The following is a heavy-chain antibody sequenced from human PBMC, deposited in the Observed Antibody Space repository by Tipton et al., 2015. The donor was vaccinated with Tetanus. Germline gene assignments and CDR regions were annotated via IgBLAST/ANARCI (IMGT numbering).Heavy chain of an antibody. D-gene: IGHD3-10*01. CDR1: AITFSTYA. CDR3: ANMDTYFYHGRDV. Sequence: SLRLSCVDSAITFSTYAMSWVRQAPGKGLEWVSGISSSGGSTYYADSVKGRFTISRDNSKNTLFLQMNSLRAEDTAVYFCANMDTYFYHGRDVWGQETTVTVSS. J-gene: IGHJ6*02. V-gene: IGHV3-23*01. CDR2: ISSSGGST.